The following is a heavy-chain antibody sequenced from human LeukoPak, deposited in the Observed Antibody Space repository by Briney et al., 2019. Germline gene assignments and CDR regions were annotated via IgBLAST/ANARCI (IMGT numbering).Heavy chain of an antibody. D-gene: IGHD6-19*01. Sequence: GGSLRLSCAASGFTFSNYATSWVRQAPGKGLEWVSAISGSGGSTYYPDSVKGRFSISRDNSKNTLYLQMNSLRAEDTAVYYCAKASSGWSYYYYYMDDWGKGTTVTVSS. CDR3: AKASSGWSYYYYYMDD. CDR1: GFTFSNYA. J-gene: IGHJ6*03. CDR2: ISGSGGST. V-gene: IGHV3-23*01.